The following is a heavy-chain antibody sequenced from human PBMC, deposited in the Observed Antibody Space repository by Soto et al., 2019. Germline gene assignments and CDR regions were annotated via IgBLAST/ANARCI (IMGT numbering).Heavy chain of an antibody. CDR3: ASKKAGRRVTVVTPTGAFDI. D-gene: IGHD2-21*02. CDR1: GGSFSGYY. V-gene: IGHV4-34*01. J-gene: IGHJ3*02. CDR2: INHSGST. Sequence: SETLSLTCAVYGGSFSGYYWSWIRQPPGKGLEWIGEINHSGSTNYNPSLKSRVTISVDTSKNQFSLKLSSVTAADTAVYYCASKKAGRRVTVVTPTGAFDIWGQGTMVT.